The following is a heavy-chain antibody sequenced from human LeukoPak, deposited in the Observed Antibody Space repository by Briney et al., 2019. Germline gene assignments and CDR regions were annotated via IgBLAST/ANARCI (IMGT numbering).Heavy chain of an antibody. CDR3: ATGIPIATVISYYYYGMDV. CDR2: FDPEDGET. J-gene: IGHJ6*02. D-gene: IGHD4-11*01. Sequence: ASVKVSCKVSRYTLTKLSMHWVRQAPGKGLEWMGGFDPEDGETIYAQKFQGRVTMTEDTSTDTAYMELSSLRSEDTAVYYCATGIPIATVISYYYYGMDVWGQGTTVTVSS. CDR1: RYTLTKLS. V-gene: IGHV1-24*01.